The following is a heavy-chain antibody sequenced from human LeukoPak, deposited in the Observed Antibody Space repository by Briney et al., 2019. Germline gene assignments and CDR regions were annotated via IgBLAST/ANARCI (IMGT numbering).Heavy chain of an antibody. CDR2: VYRAGRT. V-gene: IGHV3-53*01. J-gene: IGHJ6*02. D-gene: IGHD6-13*01. Sequence: PGGSLRLSSAASRFTVSSSYMSWVSQAPGEGLEWVSVVYRAGRTYYADSVKGRFTISRDNSKNTMYLQMNSLRAEDTAVYYCARDLEVRGGAAAGRPYYYYYAMDVWGQGATVTVSS. CDR1: RFTVSSSY. CDR3: ARDLEVRGGAAAGRPYYYYYAMDV.